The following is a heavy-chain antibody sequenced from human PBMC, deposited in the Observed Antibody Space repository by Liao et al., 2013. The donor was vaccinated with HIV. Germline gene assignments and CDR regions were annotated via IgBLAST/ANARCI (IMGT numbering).Heavy chain of an antibody. V-gene: IGHV4-39*07. CDR2: IYYSGST. J-gene: IGHJ3*02. D-gene: IGHD3-22*01. CDR1: GGSVSSSGYY. Sequence: QLQLQESGPGLVKPSETLSLTCTVSGGSVSSSGYYWGWIRQPPGEALSWIGSIYYSGSTYYNPSLKSRVTISVDTSKNQFSLKLSSVTAADTAVYYCARDRGIVVHDAFDIWGQGTMVTVSS. CDR3: ARDRGIVVHDAFDI.